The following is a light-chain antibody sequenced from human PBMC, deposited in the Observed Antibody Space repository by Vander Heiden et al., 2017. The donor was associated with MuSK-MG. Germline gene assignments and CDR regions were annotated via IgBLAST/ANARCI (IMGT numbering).Light chain of an antibody. Sequence: QPVLTQPPSASGTPGQRVTISCSGSSSSIGSNTVNWYQHLPGTAPQLLIYSNNQRPSGVPDRFSGSKSGTSASLAIGGLQSEDEADYYYAAWDDSLNGVVFGGGTKLTVL. CDR3: AAWDDSLNGVV. V-gene: IGLV1-44*01. CDR1: SSSIGSNT. CDR2: SNN. J-gene: IGLJ2*01.